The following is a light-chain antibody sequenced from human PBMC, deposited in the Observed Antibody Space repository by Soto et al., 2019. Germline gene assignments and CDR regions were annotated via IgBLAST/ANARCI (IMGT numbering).Light chain of an antibody. CDR1: QSVSNT. CDR2: GAS. J-gene: IGKJ5*01. V-gene: IGKV3-15*01. CDR3: QQYNNWPPIT. Sequence: EIVMTHAPATLSVSPGDRATLSCRSSQSVSNTLAWYQQKPGQAPRLLIYGASTRATGIPARFSGSGSGTEFTLTISSLQSEDFAVYYCQQYNNWPPITFGQGTRLEIK.